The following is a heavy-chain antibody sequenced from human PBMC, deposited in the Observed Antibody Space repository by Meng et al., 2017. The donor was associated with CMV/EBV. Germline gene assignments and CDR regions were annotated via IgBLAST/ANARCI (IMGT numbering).Heavy chain of an antibody. CDR3: ARGDGGNFNY. V-gene: IGHV1-58*01. CDR1: GFTFTTSA. D-gene: IGHD4-23*01. J-gene: IGHJ4*02. Sequence: SVKVSCKASGFTFTTSAVQWVRQARGQRLEWIAWIVVGSGNTNYARKFQERVTITRDMSTSTAYMELSSLRSEDTAVYYCARGDGGNFNYWGQGTLVTVSS. CDR2: IVVGSGNT.